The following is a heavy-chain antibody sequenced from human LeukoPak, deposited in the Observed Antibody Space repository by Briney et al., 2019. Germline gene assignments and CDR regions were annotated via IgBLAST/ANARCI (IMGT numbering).Heavy chain of an antibody. D-gene: IGHD6-13*01. V-gene: IGHV3-15*01. Sequence: GGSLRLSCAASGLTFTNAWMGWVRQAPGKGLEWVGRIKSKTDGGTTDFAAPVKGRFTISIDDSKSTVYLQMNSLKTEDTAVYFCTTDRAIAIRPLFDYWGQGTLVTVSS. CDR1: GLTFTNAW. CDR2: IKSKTDGGTT. J-gene: IGHJ4*02. CDR3: TTDRAIAIRPLFDY.